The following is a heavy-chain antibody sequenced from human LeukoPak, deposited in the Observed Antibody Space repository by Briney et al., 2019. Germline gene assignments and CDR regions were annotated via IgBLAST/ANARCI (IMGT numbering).Heavy chain of an antibody. V-gene: IGHV1-46*01. D-gene: IGHD3-22*01. CDR2: INPSGGST. Sequence: GSVKVSCKASGYTFTSYYMHWVRQAPGQGLEWMGIINPSGGSTSYAQKFQGRVTMTRDTSTSTVYMELSSLRSEDTAVYYCARLDYYDSSGYWPYFDYWGQGTLVTVSS. CDR3: ARLDYYDSSGYWPYFDY. CDR1: GYTFTSYY. J-gene: IGHJ4*02.